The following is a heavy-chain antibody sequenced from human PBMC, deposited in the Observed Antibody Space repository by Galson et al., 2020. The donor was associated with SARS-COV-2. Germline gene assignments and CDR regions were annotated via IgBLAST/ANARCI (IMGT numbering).Heavy chain of an antibody. Sequence: SVKVSCKASGGTFSSYAISWVRQAPGQGLEWMGGIIPIFGTANYAQKFQGRVTITADESTSTAYMELSSLRSEDTAVYYCARVIEDYGGTPNDYYYYGMDVWGQGTTVTVSS. CDR1: GGTFSSYA. D-gene: IGHD4-17*01. CDR2: IIPIFGTA. V-gene: IGHV1-69*13. J-gene: IGHJ6*02. CDR3: ARVIEDYGGTPNDYYYYGMDV.